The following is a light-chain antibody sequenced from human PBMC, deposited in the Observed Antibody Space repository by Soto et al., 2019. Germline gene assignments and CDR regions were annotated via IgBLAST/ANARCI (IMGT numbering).Light chain of an antibody. CDR1: QSVRSN. CDR2: GAS. V-gene: IGKV3-15*01. CDR3: QQYNTWPPIT. Sequence: EIVMTQSPATLSVSPGERVTLSCRASQSVRSNLAWYQHKPGQAXRLLIYGASTRATGLPARFSGSGSGTDFTLTISSLQSEDFAVYYCQQYNTWPPITFGQGTRLEIK. J-gene: IGKJ5*01.